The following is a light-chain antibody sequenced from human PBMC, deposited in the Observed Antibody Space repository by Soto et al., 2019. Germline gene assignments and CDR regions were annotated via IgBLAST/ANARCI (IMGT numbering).Light chain of an antibody. CDR1: QSVSNN. J-gene: IGKJ1*01. CDR3: QQYNNWPPWT. CDR2: GAS. V-gene: IGKV3D-15*01. Sequence: EIVLTHFPGTLSLSPGERATLSCRASQSVSNNYLAWYQQKPGQAPRLVIFGASNRATGIPDRFSASGSGTEFTLTISSLQSEDFAVYYCQQYNNWPPWTFGQGTKVDIK.